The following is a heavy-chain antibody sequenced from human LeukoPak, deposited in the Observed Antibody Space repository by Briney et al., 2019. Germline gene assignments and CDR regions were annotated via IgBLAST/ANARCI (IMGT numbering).Heavy chain of an antibody. CDR1: GASISSYY. D-gene: IGHD5-12*01. Sequence: SETLSLTCTVSGASISSYYGSWLRQPPGKGLEWIGYIYYSGSTNYNPSLKRRVTISVDTSKNQFSLKLSSLTAADTAVYYCARDRAKWPHDAFDIWGQGTMVTVSS. CDR2: IYYSGST. CDR3: ARDRAKWPHDAFDI. J-gene: IGHJ3*02. V-gene: IGHV4-59*12.